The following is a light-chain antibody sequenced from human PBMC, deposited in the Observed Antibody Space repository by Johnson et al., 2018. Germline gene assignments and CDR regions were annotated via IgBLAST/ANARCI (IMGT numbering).Light chain of an antibody. V-gene: IGLV1-51*02. CDR2: ETN. Sequence: QSVLTQPPSVSAAPGQKVTISCSGSSSNIGNNYVSWYQQLPGTAPKLLIYETNKRPSGIPDRFSGSKSGTSATLGITGLQTGDEADYYCGTWDSSLSAGNVFVTGTKVTVL. CDR3: GTWDSSLSAGNV. CDR1: SSNIGNNY. J-gene: IGLJ1*01.